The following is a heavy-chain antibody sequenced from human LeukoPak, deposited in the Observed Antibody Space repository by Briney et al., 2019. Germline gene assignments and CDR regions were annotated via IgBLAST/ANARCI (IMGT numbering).Heavy chain of an antibody. CDR2: INWNGGGT. CDR3: ARGTLKAAATDFDY. CDR1: GFTFDDYG. V-gene: IGHV3-20*04. D-gene: IGHD6-13*01. J-gene: IGHJ4*02. Sequence: GGSLRLSCAASGFTFDDYGMSWVRQAPGKGLEWVSGINWNGGGTGYADSVKGRFTISRDNAKNSLYLKMNSLRAEDTALYYCARGTLKAAATDFDYWGQGTLVTVSS.